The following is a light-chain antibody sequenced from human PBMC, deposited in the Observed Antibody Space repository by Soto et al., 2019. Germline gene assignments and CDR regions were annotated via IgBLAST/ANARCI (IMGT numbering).Light chain of an antibody. J-gene: IGKJ5*01. V-gene: IGKV1-39*01. Sequence: DIQMTQSPSSLSASVGDRVTITFLASQSISSYLNWYQQKPGKAPKLLIYAASSLQSGVPSRFSGSGSGTDFTLTISSLQPEDFATYYCQQAYSFPIAFGQGTRLEI. CDR1: QSISSY. CDR3: QQAYSFPIA. CDR2: AAS.